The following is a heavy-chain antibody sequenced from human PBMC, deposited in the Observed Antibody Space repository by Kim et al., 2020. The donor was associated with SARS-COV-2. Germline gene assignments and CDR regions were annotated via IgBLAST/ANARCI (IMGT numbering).Heavy chain of an antibody. CDR1: GGSISSYY. D-gene: IGHD2-15*01. J-gene: IGHJ5*02. CDR2: IYYSGST. Sequence: SETLSLTCTVSGGSISSYYWSWIRQPPGKGLEWIGYIYYSGSTNYNPSLKSRVTISVDTSKNQFSLKLSSVTAADTAVYYCAKGDRLSLGYCSGGSCYRSIWFDPWGQGTLVTVSS. V-gene: IGHV4-59*13. CDR3: AKGDRLSLGYCSGGSCYRSIWFDP.